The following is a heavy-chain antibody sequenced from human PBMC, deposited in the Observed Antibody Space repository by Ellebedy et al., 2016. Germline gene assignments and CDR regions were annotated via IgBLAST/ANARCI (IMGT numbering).Heavy chain of an antibody. J-gene: IGHJ4*02. CDR2: IKQDGSEK. Sequence: GGSLRLSCAASGFTFSSYWMSWVRQAPGKGLEWVANIKQDGSEKYYVDSVKGRFTISRDNSKNTLYLQMNSLRAEDTALYHCARGGLGPLPDYWGQGTLVTVSS. V-gene: IGHV3-7*03. CDR1: GFTFSSYW. D-gene: IGHD6-19*01. CDR3: ARGGLGPLPDY.